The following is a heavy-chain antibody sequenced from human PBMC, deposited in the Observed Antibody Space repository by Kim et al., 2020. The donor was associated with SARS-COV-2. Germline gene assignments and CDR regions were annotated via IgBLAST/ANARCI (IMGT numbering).Heavy chain of an antibody. CDR1: GFRFSDSA. CDR3: ARRSSDDSRGYYVD. Sequence: GGSLRLSCAGSGFRFSDSAIHWVRQASGKGLEWIGRIRSEPMSHATILTLSVRDRFTVSRDDSESTAYLQMDNLRVEDTATYYCARRSSDDSRGYYVDWGQGDLVTVSS. V-gene: IGHV3-73*01. CDR2: IRSEPMSHAT. D-gene: IGHD3-22*01. J-gene: IGHJ4*02.